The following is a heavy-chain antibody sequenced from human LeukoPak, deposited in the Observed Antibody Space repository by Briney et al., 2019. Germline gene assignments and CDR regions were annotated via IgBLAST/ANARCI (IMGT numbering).Heavy chain of an antibody. CDR1: GGTFSSYA. CDR2: IIPIFGTA. CDR3: AREGPGSRGAFDI. Sequence: SVKVSCKASGGTFSSYAISWVRQAPGQGLEWMGGIIPIFGTANYAQKFQGRVTITADESTSTAYMELSSLRSEDTAVYYCAREGPGSRGAFDIWGQGTMVAVSS. V-gene: IGHV1-69*13. J-gene: IGHJ3*02. D-gene: IGHD3-10*01.